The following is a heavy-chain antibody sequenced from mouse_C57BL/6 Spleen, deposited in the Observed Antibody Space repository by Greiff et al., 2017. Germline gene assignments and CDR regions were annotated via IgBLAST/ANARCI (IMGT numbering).Heavy chain of an antibody. J-gene: IGHJ4*01. CDR1: GFNIKDYY. D-gene: IGHD1-1*01. Sequence: VQLQQSGAELVRPGASVKLSCTASGFNIKDYYMHWVKRRPEQGLEWIGRIEPEDGDTEYAPKFQGKATMTADTSSNTAYLQLSSLTSEDTAVYYCTTVVAYYYAMDYWGQGTSVTVSS. V-gene: IGHV14-1*01. CDR3: TTVVAYYYAMDY. CDR2: IEPEDGDT.